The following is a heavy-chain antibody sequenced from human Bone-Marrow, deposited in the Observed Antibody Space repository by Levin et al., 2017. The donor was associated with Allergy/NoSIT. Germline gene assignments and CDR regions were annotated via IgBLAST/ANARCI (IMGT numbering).Heavy chain of an antibody. CDR1: GFPFNNYA. Sequence: PGESLKISCAASGFPFNNYAMNWVRQAPGKGLEWVSPIDSNGGSTYYADSVKGRFTISRDNSKNTLSLQMNSLGAEDTAVYYCAKDGVIYGPDGMELWGQGTTVTVSS. D-gene: IGHD2/OR15-2a*01. J-gene: IGHJ6*02. CDR3: AKDGVIYGPDGMEL. CDR2: IDSNGGST. V-gene: IGHV3-23*01.